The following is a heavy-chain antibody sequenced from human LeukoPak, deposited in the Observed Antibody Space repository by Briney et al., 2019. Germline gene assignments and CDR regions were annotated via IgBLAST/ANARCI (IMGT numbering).Heavy chain of an antibody. V-gene: IGHV1-58*01. CDR3: AAEGHHGSYKDGMDV. CDR2: IVVGSGNT. Sequence: SVKVSCKASGFTFTSSAVQWVRQARGQRLEWIGWIVVGSGNTNYAQEFQERVTITRDMSTSTAYMELSSLRSEDTAVYYCAAEGHHGSYKDGMDVWGQGTTVTVSS. CDR1: GFTFTSSA. D-gene: IGHD1-26*01. J-gene: IGHJ6*02.